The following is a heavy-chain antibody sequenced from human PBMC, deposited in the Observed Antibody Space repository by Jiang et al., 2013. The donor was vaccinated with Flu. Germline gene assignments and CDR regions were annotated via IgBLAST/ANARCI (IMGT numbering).Heavy chain of an antibody. CDR3: ARHGLATQPDFEY. V-gene: IGHV1-18*01. CDR2: ISLYNGNT. Sequence: KPGSSVKVSCKTSGGTFSSHVLGWVRQAPGQGLEWMGWISLYNGNTIYAQKFQGRVTMTTDTSTSTAYMELRSLRSDDTAVYYCARHGLATQPDFEYWGQGTLVTVPS. J-gene: IGHJ4*02. CDR1: GGTFSSHV. D-gene: IGHD2-2*01.